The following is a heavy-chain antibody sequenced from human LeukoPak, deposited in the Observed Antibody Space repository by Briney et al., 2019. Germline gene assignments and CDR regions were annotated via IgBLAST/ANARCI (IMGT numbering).Heavy chain of an antibody. CDR1: GFTFSSYA. J-gene: IGHJ4*02. CDR3: AKDGDTGGYSYFDY. CDR2: IRSDGTEK. V-gene: IGHV3-30*02. Sequence: PGGSLRLSCVVSGFTFSSYAMSWVRQAPGKGLEWVAFIRSDGTEKYYVDSVKGRFTISRDNSKNTLYLQMNSLRPEDTALYFCAKDGDTGGYSYFDYWGQGTLVTVSS. D-gene: IGHD3-22*01.